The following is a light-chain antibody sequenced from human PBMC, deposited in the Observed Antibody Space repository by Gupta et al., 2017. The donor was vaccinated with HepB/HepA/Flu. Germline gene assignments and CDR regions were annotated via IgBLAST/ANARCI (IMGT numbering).Light chain of an antibody. CDR1: QTITRL. V-gene: IGKV1-39*01. J-gene: IGKJ1*01. CDR3: QQGHSAPLT. CDR2: DTD. Sequence: DIQMTQSPTSLSASVGDRVTITCRAIQTITRLLNWYQQKPGKAPKHLIFDTDTLQSVVLARFSGSGSGTDFTLTISRLQPEEFATYFCQQGHSAPLTFGQGTKVDIK.